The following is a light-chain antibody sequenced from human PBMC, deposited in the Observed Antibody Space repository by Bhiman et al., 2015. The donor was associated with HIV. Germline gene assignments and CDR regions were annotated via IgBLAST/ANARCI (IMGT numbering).Light chain of an antibody. CDR3: ATWDSSLSAEV. CDR2: GNN. CDR1: SSNIGAGYD. J-gene: IGLJ2*01. Sequence: QSVLTQPPSVSAAPGLRVTISCTGNSSNIGAGYDVHWYQLLPGRVPKLLIYGNNNRPSGIPDRFSASKSGTSATLGITGLQTGDEADYYCATWDSSLSAEVFGGGTKLTVL. V-gene: IGLV1-50*01.